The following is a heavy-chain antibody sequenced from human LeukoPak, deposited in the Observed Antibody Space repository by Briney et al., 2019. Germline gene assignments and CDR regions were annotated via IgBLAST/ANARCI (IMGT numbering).Heavy chain of an antibody. J-gene: IGHJ5*02. CDR3: ARERYCSSTSCYGGGYWFDP. CDR2: INPNSGGT. D-gene: IGHD2-2*01. V-gene: IGHV1-2*02. Sequence: GALVKVSCKASGYTFTGYYMHWVRQAPGQGLEWMGWINPNSGGTNYAQKFQGRVTMTRDTSISTAYMELSRLRSDDTAVYYCARERYCSSTSCYGGGYWFDPWGQGTLVTVSS. CDR1: GYTFTGYY.